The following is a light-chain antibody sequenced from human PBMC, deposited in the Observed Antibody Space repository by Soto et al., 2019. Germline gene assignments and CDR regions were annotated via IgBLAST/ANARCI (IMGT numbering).Light chain of an antibody. CDR3: QQYASSPALT. CDR2: GAS. V-gene: IGKV3-20*01. CDR1: QSVSSNY. Sequence: PGDRATLSCRASQSVSSNYLAWYQHRPGQAPRLLIYGASSRATGIPDRFSGSGSGTDFTLTINRLEPEDFAVYYCQQYASSPALTFGGGTKVEIK. J-gene: IGKJ4*01.